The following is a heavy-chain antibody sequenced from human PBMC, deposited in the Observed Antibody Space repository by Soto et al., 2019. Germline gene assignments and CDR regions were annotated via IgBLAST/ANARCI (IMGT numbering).Heavy chain of an antibody. CDR2: VYFSGNT. CDR3: GSVRPSGYVLS. J-gene: IGHJ5*02. Sequence: SETLSLTCTVSGGSLSSYYWTWIRQSPGRGLEWIGYVYFSGNTNYNPSLKSRVTISIDTSKNQFSLRLASVTAADTAFYYCGSVRPSGYVLSWGQGTMVTVYS. V-gene: IGHV4-59*01. D-gene: IGHD6-25*01. CDR1: GGSLSSYY.